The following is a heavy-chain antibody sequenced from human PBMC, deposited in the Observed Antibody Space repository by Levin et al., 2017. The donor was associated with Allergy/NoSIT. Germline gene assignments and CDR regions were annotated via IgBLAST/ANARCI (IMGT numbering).Heavy chain of an antibody. CDR3: ARDKYDIFTGSGIYYFDY. CDR2: INNDGSST. Sequence: PGGSLRLSCAASGFTFSTYWMHWVRQAPGKGLVWVSRINNDGSSTSYADSVKGRFTISRDNAKNTLYLQMNSLRAEDPAVYYCARDKYDIFTGSGIYYFDYWGQGTLVTVSS. V-gene: IGHV3-74*01. J-gene: IGHJ4*02. CDR1: GFTFSTYW. D-gene: IGHD3-9*01.